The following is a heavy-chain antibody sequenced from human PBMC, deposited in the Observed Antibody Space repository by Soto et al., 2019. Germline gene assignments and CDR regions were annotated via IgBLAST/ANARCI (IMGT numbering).Heavy chain of an antibody. Sequence: QVQLQESGPGLVKPSQTLSLTCTVSGGSLTSGGYYWSWIRQHPGMGLEWIAHIFHSWSTHHNPSLKSRVTISVDTSKNQFSLNLTSVTAADTAVYYCARGGDSDNYFAPWGQGTLVAVSS. D-gene: IGHD2-21*02. CDR1: GGSLTSGGYY. J-gene: IGHJ5*02. CDR2: IFHSWST. CDR3: ARGGDSDNYFAP. V-gene: IGHV4-31*03.